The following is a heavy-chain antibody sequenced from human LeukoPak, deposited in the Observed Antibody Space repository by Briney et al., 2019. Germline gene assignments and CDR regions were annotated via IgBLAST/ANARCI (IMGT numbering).Heavy chain of an antibody. V-gene: IGHV3-23*01. CDR1: GFTFSSYA. CDR3: AKDWSSSWFYYYYYGMDV. Sequence: QSGGSLRLSCAASGFTFSSYAMSWVRQAPGEGLEWVSAISGSGGSTYYADSVKGRFTISRDNSKNTLYLQMNSLRAEDTAVYYCAKDWSSSWFYYYYYGMDVWGQGTTVTVSS. CDR2: ISGSGGST. J-gene: IGHJ6*02. D-gene: IGHD6-13*01.